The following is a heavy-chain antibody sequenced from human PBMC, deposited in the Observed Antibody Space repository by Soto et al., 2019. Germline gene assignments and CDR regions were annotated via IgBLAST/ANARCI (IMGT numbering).Heavy chain of an antibody. J-gene: IGHJ4*02. CDR1: GFIFSIYG. V-gene: IGHV3-30*03. CDR2: ISYDGSNK. D-gene: IGHD2-15*01. CDR3: AASAHGSGGSSLDD. Sequence: QVQLVESGGGVVQPGRSLRLSCAASGFIFSIYGMHWVRQAPGKGLEWVAVISYDGSNKDYADSAKGRFTISRDNSKNTLYLQMHSLRAEDTAVYYCAASAHGSGGSSLDDWGQGTLVTVSS.